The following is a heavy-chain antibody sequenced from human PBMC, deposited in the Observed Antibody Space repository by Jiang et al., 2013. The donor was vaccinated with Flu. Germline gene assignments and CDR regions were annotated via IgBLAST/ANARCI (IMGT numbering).Heavy chain of an antibody. V-gene: IGHV1-46*03. D-gene: IGHD4-17*01. CDR2: INPSGGST. Sequence: SGAEVKKPGASVKVSCKASGYTFTSYYMHWVRQAPGQGLEWMGIINPSGGSTSYAQKFQGRVTMTRDTSTSTVYMELSSLRSEDTAVYYCARDTYGDQRGIQNWFDPWGQGTLVTVSS. CDR1: GYTFTSYY. CDR3: ARDTYGDQRGIQNWFDP. J-gene: IGHJ5*02.